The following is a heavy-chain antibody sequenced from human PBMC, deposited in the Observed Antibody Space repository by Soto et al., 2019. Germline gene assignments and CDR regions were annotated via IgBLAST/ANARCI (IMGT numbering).Heavy chain of an antibody. J-gene: IGHJ4*02. Sequence: QVTLKESGPVLVKPTETLTMPCTVSGFSLSNARMGVSWIRQPPGKALEWLAHIFSNDENSYSTSLKSRLTTSKDTSKIRVVHTMTNMDTVDTATYYCARTREDDYVWGSYRLYYFDYWGQGTLVTVSS. V-gene: IGHV2-26*01. CDR2: IFSNDEN. D-gene: IGHD3-16*02. CDR1: GFSLSNARMG. CDR3: ARTREDDYVWGSYRLYYFDY.